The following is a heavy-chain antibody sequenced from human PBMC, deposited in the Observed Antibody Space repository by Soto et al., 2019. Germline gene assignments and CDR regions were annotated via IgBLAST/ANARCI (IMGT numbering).Heavy chain of an antibody. CDR2: IYYSGST. CDR1: GGSISSSSYY. CDR3: ARHNDFWSDMADY. J-gene: IGHJ4*02. V-gene: IGHV4-39*01. Sequence: SETLSLTCTVSGGSISSSSYYWGWIRQPPGKGLEWIGSIYYSGSTYYNPSLKSRVTISVDTSKNQFSLKLSSVTAADTAVYYCARHNDFWSDMADYWGQGTLVTVSS. D-gene: IGHD3-3*01.